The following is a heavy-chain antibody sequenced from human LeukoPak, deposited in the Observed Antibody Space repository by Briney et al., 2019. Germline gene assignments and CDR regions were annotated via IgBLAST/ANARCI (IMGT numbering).Heavy chain of an antibody. J-gene: IGHJ5*02. D-gene: IGHD3-16*01. CDR3: ARGHFGGWFDP. Sequence: SETLSLTCAVYGGSFSGYYWSWIRQPPGKGLEWIGEINHSGSTNYNPSLKSRVTISVDTSKNQFSLKLSSVTAADTAVYYCARGHFGGWFDPWGQGTLVTVS. CDR1: GGSFSGYY. CDR2: INHSGST. V-gene: IGHV4-34*01.